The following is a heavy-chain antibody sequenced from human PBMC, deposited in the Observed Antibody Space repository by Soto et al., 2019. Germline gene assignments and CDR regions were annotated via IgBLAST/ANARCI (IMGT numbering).Heavy chain of an antibody. CDR1: GFTFSGYG. D-gene: IGHD5-12*01. Sequence: PGGSLRLSCEASGFTFSGYGMHWVRKAPGKGLEWVSFVSYEGSNKYYTDSVKGRFTISKDNSKNTLNLQMNSLRAEDTAVYYCAKEERHSGYIIDYWGQGTVVTVSS. CDR2: VSYEGSNK. J-gene: IGHJ4*02. CDR3: AKEERHSGYIIDY. V-gene: IGHV3-30*18.